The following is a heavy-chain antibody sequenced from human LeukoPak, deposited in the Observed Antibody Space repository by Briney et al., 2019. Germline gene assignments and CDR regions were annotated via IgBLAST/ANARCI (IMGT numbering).Heavy chain of an antibody. V-gene: IGHV3-74*01. CDR1: GLTFSSYW. J-gene: IGHJ3*02. CDR3: ARDGGGSYNDAFDI. Sequence: PGGSLRLSCAASGLTFSSYWMHWVRQAPGKGLVWVSRINSDGSSTSYADSVKGRFTISRDNAKNTLYLQMNSLRAEDTAVYYCARDGGGSYNDAFDIWGQGTMVTVSS. CDR2: INSDGSST. D-gene: IGHD1-26*01.